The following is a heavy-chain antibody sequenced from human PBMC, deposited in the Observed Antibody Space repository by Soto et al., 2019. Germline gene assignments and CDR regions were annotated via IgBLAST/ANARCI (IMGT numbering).Heavy chain of an antibody. D-gene: IGHD5-12*01. V-gene: IGHV4-59*12. Sequence: QVQLQESGPGLVKPSETLSLTCTVSGGSISYYYWSWIRQPPGKGLEWIGYIYYSGSTNYNPSLKSRVTISVDTSKNQFSLKLNSVTAADTAVYYCARLTAATMGSWFDPWGQGTLVTVPS. CDR2: IYYSGST. CDR1: GGSISYYY. J-gene: IGHJ5*02. CDR3: ARLTAATMGSWFDP.